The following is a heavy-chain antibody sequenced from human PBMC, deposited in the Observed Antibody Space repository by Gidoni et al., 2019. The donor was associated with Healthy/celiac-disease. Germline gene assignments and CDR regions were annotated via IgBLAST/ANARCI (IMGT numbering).Heavy chain of an antibody. Sequence: EVQLVESGGGLVKPGGSLRLSCAASGFTFSSYSMNWVRQAPGKGLEWVSSISSSSSYIYYADSVKGRFTISRDNAKNSLYLQMNSLRAEDTAVYYCARGYCSSTSCYMGWGYYFDYWGQGTLVTVSS. D-gene: IGHD2-2*02. CDR1: GFTFSSYS. J-gene: IGHJ4*02. V-gene: IGHV3-21*01. CDR2: ISSSSSYI. CDR3: ARGYCSSTSCYMGWGYYFDY.